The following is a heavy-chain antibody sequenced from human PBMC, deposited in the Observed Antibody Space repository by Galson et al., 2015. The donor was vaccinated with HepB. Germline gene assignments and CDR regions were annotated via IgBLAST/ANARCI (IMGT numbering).Heavy chain of an antibody. D-gene: IGHD6-19*01. J-gene: IGHJ4*02. V-gene: IGHV4-34*01. CDR1: GGSFSGYY. CDR3: ARTVAGFEGGDY. Sequence: TLSLTCAVYGGSFSGYYWSWIRQPPGKGLEWIGEINHSGSTNYNPSLKSRVTISVDTSKNQFSLKLSSVTAADTAVYYCARTVAGFEGGDYWGQGTLVTVSS. CDR2: INHSGST.